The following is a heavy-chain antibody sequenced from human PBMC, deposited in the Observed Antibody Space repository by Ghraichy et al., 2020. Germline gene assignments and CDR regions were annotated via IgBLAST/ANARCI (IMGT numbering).Heavy chain of an antibody. D-gene: IGHD3-22*01. Sequence: TLSLTCTVSGGSISSSSYYWGWIRQPPGKGLEWIGSIYYSGSTYYNPSLKSRVTISVDTSKNQFSLKLSSVTAADTAVYYCARTYYYDSSGYYYATGYFDYWGQGTLVTVSS. J-gene: IGHJ4*02. CDR3: ARTYYYDSSGYYYATGYFDY. CDR1: GGSISSSSYY. CDR2: IYYSGST. V-gene: IGHV4-39*01.